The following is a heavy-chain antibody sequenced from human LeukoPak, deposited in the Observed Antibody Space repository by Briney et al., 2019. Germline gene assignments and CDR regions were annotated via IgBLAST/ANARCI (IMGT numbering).Heavy chain of an antibody. D-gene: IGHD6-13*01. J-gene: IGHJ4*02. CDR1: GGSISSGGYY. Sequence: PSETLSLTCTVSGGSISSGGYYWSWIRQHPGKGLEWIGYIYYSGSTYYNPSLKSRVTISVDTSKNQFSLKLSSVTAAGTAVYYCARGTSQQLVDYWGQGTLVTVSS. CDR3: ARGTSQQLVDY. CDR2: IYYSGST. V-gene: IGHV4-31*03.